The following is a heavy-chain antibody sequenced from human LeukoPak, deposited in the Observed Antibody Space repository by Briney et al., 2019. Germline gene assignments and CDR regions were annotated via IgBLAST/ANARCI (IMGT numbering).Heavy chain of an antibody. Sequence: GGSLRLSCTASGFTFNNSVMSWVRQAPGKGLEWVSAISGGGGPTYYADSVKGRFTISRDNSKNTLYLQMNSLRAEDTAVYYCAKDPRGGYSGSWYFDYWGQGTLVTVSS. CDR3: AKDPRGGYSGSWYFDY. CDR1: GFTFNNSV. CDR2: ISGGGGPT. V-gene: IGHV3-23*01. J-gene: IGHJ4*02. D-gene: IGHD1-26*01.